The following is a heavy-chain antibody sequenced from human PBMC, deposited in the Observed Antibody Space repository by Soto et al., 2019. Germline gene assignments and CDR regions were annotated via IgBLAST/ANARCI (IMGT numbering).Heavy chain of an antibody. CDR2: IYHSGST. CDR1: GGSISSSNW. Sequence: KPSETLSLTCAVSGGSISSSNWWSWVRQPPGKGLEWIGEIYHSGSTNYNPSLKSRVTISVDKSKNQFSLKLSSVTAADTAVYYCASYIAAAGQDPNNWFDPWGQGTLVTVSS. CDR3: ASYIAAAGQDPNNWFDP. J-gene: IGHJ5*02. V-gene: IGHV4-4*02. D-gene: IGHD6-13*01.